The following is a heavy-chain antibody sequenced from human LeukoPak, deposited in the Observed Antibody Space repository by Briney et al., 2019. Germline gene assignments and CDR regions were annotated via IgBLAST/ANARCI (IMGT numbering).Heavy chain of an antibody. Sequence: ASVKVSCKASGYTFTGYYMHWVRQAPGQGLEWMGWINPNSGGTNYAQKFQGRVTMTRDTSISTAYMELSRLRSDGTAVYYCARDVQGSEVTFDYWGQGTLVTVSS. V-gene: IGHV1-2*02. CDR3: ARDVQGSEVTFDY. CDR1: GYTFTGYY. J-gene: IGHJ4*02. D-gene: IGHD1-26*01. CDR2: INPNSGGT.